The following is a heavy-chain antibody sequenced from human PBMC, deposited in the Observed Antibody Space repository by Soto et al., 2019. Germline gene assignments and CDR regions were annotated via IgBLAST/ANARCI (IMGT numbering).Heavy chain of an antibody. V-gene: IGHV4-59*01. Sequence: QVHLQESGPRLVKPSETLSLTCTVSGGSISNYYWSWIRQPPGRGLEWIGHIFYSGSTNYNPALKSRVTISVDTSKSQFSLKLSSVTAADTAVYYCAKDSGYNYGYFRWFDSWGQGTLVTVSS. CDR2: IFYSGST. CDR3: AKDSGYNYGYFRWFDS. D-gene: IGHD5-18*01. J-gene: IGHJ5*01. CDR1: GGSISNYY.